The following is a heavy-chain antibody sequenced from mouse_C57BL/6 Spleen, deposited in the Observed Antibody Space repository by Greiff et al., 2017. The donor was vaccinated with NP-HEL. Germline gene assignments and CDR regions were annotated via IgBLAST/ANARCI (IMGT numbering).Heavy chain of an antibody. CDR3: AREGLYDYDDGYAMDY. CDR1: GYTFTDYN. J-gene: IGHJ4*01. Sequence: EVQLQQSGPELVKPGASVKMSCKASGYTFTDYNMHWVKQSHGKSLEWIGYINPNNGGTSYNQKFKGKATLTVNKSSSTAYMALRSLTSEDSAVYYCAREGLYDYDDGYAMDYWGQGTSVTVSS. V-gene: IGHV1-22*01. CDR2: INPNNGGT. D-gene: IGHD2-4*01.